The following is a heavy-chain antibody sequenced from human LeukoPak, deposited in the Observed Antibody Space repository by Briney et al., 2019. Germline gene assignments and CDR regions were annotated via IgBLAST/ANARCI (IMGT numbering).Heavy chain of an antibody. CDR1: GFTLSSYW. CDR3: ARVHVGTDMVDVDY. V-gene: IGHV3-74*01. Sequence: GGSLRLSCAASGFTLSSYWMHWVRQAPGKGLVWVSRVNGDGRFTTYADSVKGRFTISRDTAKNTLYLQMNSLRAEDTAVYYCARVHVGTDMVDVDYWGQGTLDTVSS. CDR2: VNGDGRFT. J-gene: IGHJ4*02. D-gene: IGHD5-18*01.